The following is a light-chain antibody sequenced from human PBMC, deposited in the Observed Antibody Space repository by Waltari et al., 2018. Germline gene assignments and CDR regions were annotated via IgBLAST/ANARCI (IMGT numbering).Light chain of an antibody. V-gene: IGKV1-39*01. CDR1: QSISNS. J-gene: IGKJ4*01. Sequence: DIQMTQSPSSLSASVGDRVTITCRASQSISNSLNWYQQTPGKAPDLLIYAASSLQGEVPSRFRVSGSGTEFTLTISSLQPEDFATYYCQQSFNVPLTFGGGTRVEI. CDR3: QQSFNVPLT. CDR2: AAS.